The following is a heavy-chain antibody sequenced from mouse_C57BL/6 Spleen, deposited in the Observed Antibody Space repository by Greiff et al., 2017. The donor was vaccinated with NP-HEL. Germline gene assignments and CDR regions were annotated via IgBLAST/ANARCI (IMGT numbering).Heavy chain of an antibody. CDR3: ARKGGNYAMDY. V-gene: IGHV1-19*01. Sequence: VQLKQSGPVLVKPGASVKMSCKASGYTFTDYYMNWVKQSHGKSLEWIGVINPYNGGTSYNQKFKGKATLTVDKSSSTAYMELNSLTSEDSAVYYCARKGGNYAMDYWGQGTSVTVSS. CDR2: INPYNGGT. CDR1: GYTFTDYY. J-gene: IGHJ4*01.